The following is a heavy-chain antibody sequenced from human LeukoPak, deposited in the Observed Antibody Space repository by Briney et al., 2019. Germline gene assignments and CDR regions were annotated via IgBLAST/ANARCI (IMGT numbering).Heavy chain of an antibody. V-gene: IGHV3-66*01. Sequence: AGGSLRLSCAASGFTVSSNYMSWVRQAPGKGLEWVSVIYSGGSTYYADSVKGRITISRDNSKNTLYLQMNSLRAEDTAVYYCARDGGWLPFDYWGQGTLVTVSS. CDR3: ARDGGWLPFDY. D-gene: IGHD3-22*01. CDR2: IYSGGST. CDR1: GFTVSSNY. J-gene: IGHJ4*02.